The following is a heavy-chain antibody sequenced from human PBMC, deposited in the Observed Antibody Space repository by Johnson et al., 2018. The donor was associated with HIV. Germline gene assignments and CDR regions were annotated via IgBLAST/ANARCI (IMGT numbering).Heavy chain of an antibody. J-gene: IGHJ3*02. CDR3: AGELGEDDYYDSGGDAFDI. CDR2: INSDESSI. CDR1: GFTFSSNY. Sequence: VPLVESGGGVVQPGRSLRLSCAASGFTFSSNYMSWVRPAPGKGLVWVSGINSDESSINYADSVKGRFTISRQNSKNTLYLQMNSLRAEATAVYYCAGELGEDDYYDSGGDAFDIWGQGTMVTVSS. D-gene: IGHD3-22*01. V-gene: IGHV3-66*02.